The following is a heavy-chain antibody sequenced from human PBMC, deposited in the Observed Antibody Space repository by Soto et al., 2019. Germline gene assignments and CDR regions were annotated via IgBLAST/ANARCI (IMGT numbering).Heavy chain of an antibody. V-gene: IGHV3-53*01. CDR2: IDSGGST. D-gene: IGHD6-6*01. J-gene: IGHJ6*02. Sequence: EVQLVESGGGLIQPGGSLRLSCAASGFTVSSNYMSWVRQAPGKGLEWVSVIDSGGSTYYADSVKGRFTISRDNSKNTLYIQMNSLRAEDTAVYYCARDRDSRSGMDGWGQGTTVTVSS. CDR1: GFTVSSNY. CDR3: ARDRDSRSGMDG.